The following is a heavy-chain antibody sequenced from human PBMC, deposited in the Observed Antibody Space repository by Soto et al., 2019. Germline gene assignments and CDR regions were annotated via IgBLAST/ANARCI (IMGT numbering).Heavy chain of an antibody. CDR3: ARGQVVTSYMNDAFDI. V-gene: IGHV5-51*01. CDR1: GYSFTSYW. Sequence: GESLKISCKGSGYSFTSYWTGWVRQMPGKGLEWMGIIYPGDSDTRYSPSFQGQVTISADKSISTAYLQWSSLKASDTAMYYCARGQVVTSYMNDAFDIWGQGTMVTVSS. CDR2: IYPGDSDT. J-gene: IGHJ3*02. D-gene: IGHD2-2*01.